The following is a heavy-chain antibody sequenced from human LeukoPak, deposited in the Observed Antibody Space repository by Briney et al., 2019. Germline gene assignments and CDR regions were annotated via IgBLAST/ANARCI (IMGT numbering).Heavy chain of an antibody. CDR2: IYYSGST. CDR3: ARQFVGSGYYRHYYGMDV. CDR1: GGSISSYY. V-gene: IGHV4-59*08. J-gene: IGHJ6*02. Sequence: SETLSLTGTVSGGSISSYYWSWIRQPPGKGLEWIGYIYYSGSTNYNPCLKSRVTISVDTSKNQFSLKLSSVTAADTAVYYCARQFVGSGYYRHYYGMDVWGQGTTVTVSS. D-gene: IGHD3-22*01.